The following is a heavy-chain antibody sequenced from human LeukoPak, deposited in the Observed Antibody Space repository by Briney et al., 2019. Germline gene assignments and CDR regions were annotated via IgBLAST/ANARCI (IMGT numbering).Heavy chain of an antibody. V-gene: IGHV4-34*01. D-gene: IGHD3-9*01. CDR3: AGGNKVHTYYDILTGYYY. Sequence: SETLSLTCAVYGGSFSGYYWSWIRQPPGKGLEWIGEINHSGSTNYNPSLKSRVTISVDTSKNQFSLKLSSVTAADTAVYYCAGGNKVHTYYDILTGYYYWGQGTLVTVSS. J-gene: IGHJ4*02. CDR1: GGSFSGYY. CDR2: INHSGST.